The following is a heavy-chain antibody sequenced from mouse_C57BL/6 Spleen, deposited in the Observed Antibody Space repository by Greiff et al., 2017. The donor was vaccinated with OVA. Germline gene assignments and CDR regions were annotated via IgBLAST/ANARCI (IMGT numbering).Heavy chain of an antibody. J-gene: IGHJ1*03. CDR2: ISNGGSYT. Sequence: EVKLVESGGGLVKPGGSLKLSCAASGFTFSSYAMSWVRQTPEKRLEWVATISNGGSYTYYPDNVKGRFPISRDNAKNNLYLQLSHLKAEDTARDYCAREAYSCDFDVWGTGTTVTVSS. V-gene: IGHV5-4*01. CDR3: AREAYSCDFDV. D-gene: IGHD6-5*01. CDR1: GFTFSSYA.